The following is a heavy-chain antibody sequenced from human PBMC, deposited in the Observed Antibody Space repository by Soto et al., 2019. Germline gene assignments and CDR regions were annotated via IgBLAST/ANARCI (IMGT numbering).Heavy chain of an antibody. J-gene: IGHJ4*02. V-gene: IGHV4-31*03. CDR1: GASISRGDYY. CDR2: IYRSGST. D-gene: IGHD6-19*01. CDR3: ARVRYLAGAGQNYFDL. Sequence: SETLSLTCTVSGASISRGDYYWSWIRQLPGKGLEWIGYIYRSGSTYYNPSLESRVTISVDTSQSQFSLDVSSVTAADTAVYYCARVRYLAGAGQNYFDLWGQGTLVTVSS.